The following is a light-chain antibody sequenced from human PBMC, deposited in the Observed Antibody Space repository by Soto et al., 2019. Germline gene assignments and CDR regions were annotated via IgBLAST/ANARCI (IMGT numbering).Light chain of an antibody. CDR1: QSISVY. J-gene: IGKJ1*01. Sequence: DMQLTQSPSSLSASVGDRVTITCRASQSISVYLNWYQQKPGKAPKILIYGASSLQSGVPSRFSGSGSGTDFTLTISSLQPEDFETYYCLQDYNYPWTFGQGTKVDIK. CDR3: LQDYNYPWT. CDR2: GAS. V-gene: IGKV1-39*01.